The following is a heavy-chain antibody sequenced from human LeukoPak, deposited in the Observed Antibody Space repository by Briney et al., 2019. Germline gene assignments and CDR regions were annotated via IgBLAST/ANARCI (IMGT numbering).Heavy chain of an antibody. D-gene: IGHD1-26*01. Sequence: PGGSLRLSCAASGFTFDDYGMSWVPQAPGKGREWVSRINWNGGSTGYAAFGKGRFPISRDNAKNSLYLQMNRLRAEDTALYYCARDLETRGSYSVDYWGQGTLVTVSS. J-gene: IGHJ4*02. CDR2: INWNGGST. V-gene: IGHV3-20*04. CDR3: ARDLETRGSYSVDY. CDR1: GFTFDDYG.